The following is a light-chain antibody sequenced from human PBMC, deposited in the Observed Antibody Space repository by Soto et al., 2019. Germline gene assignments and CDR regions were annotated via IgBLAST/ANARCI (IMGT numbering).Light chain of an antibody. CDR2: LKSDGSH. V-gene: IGLV4-69*01. J-gene: IGLJ1*01. CDR3: QTWGTDIYV. CDR1: SGHTNYA. Sequence: QSVLTQSPSASASVGASVKLTCTLSSGHTNYAIAWHQQQPEKGPRYLMKLKSDGSHIKGDGIPDRFSGSSSGAERHLTISSLQSEDEADYYCQTWGTDIYVFGAGTKVTVL.